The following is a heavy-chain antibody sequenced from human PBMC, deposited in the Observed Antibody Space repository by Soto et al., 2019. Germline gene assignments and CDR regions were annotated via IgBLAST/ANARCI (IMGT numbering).Heavy chain of an antibody. V-gene: IGHV4-59*01. CDR1: GGSISSYY. J-gene: IGHJ4*02. Sequence: PSETLSLTCTVSGGSISSYYWSWIRQPPGKGLEWIGYIYYSGSTTYNPSLKSRVSISVDRSKNQFSLTLNSVTAADTAVYFCARQRTSVVTQAYFDVWGPGSLVNVSS. D-gene: IGHD2-21*02. CDR3: ARQRTSVVTQAYFDV. CDR2: IYYSGST.